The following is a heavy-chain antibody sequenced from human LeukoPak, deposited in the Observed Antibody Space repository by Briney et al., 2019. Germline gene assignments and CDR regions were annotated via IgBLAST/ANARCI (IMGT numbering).Heavy chain of an antibody. V-gene: IGHV4-59*01. Sequence: SETLSLTCTVSGGSISSYHWSWIRQPPGKGLEWIGYIYYSGSTNYNPSLKSRVTISVDTSKNQFSLRLSSVTAADTAVYYCATGNNRGIYYFDYWGQGTLVTVSS. J-gene: IGHJ4*02. CDR2: IYYSGST. CDR3: ATGNNRGIYYFDY. CDR1: GGSISSYH. D-gene: IGHD3-3*02.